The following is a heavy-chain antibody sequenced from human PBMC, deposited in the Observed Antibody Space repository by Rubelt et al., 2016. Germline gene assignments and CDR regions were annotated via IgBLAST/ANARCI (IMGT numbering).Heavy chain of an antibody. D-gene: IGHD1-7*01. CDR2: ISGSGGST. V-gene: IGHV3-23*04. J-gene: IGHJ4*02. Sequence: EVQLVESGGGLVQPGGSLRLSCAASGFTFSSYGMHWVRQAPGKGLEWVSAISGSGGSTYYADSVKGRFTISRDNSKNTLYLQMNSLRAEDTAGYYCATYNWNYVRIRDYWGQGTLVTVSS. CDR1: GFTFSSYG. CDR3: ATYNWNYVRIRDY.